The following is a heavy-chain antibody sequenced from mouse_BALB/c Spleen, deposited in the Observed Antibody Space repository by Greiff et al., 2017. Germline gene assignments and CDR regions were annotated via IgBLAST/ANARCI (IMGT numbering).Heavy chain of an antibody. CDR1: GYSITSDYA. V-gene: IGHV3-2*02. D-gene: IGHD2-2*01. CDR3: AREGYGYDGFAY. CDR2: ISYSGST. J-gene: IGHJ3*01. Sequence: VQLKESGPGLVKPSQSLSLTCTVTGYSITSDYAWNWIRQFPGNKLEWMGYISYSGSTSYNPSLKSRISITRDTSKNQFFLQLNSVTTEDTATYYCAREGYGYDGFAYWGQGTLVTVSA.